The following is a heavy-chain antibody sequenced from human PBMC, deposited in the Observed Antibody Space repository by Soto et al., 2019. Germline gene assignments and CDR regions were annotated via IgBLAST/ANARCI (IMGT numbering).Heavy chain of an antibody. V-gene: IGHV4-61*01. D-gene: IGHD4-17*01. CDR1: GGSVSDKTYY. CDR2: VYYSGTT. CDR3: ATTTAVPNTLRSRYFFGY. Sequence: SETLSLTCSVSGGSVSDKTYYWSWIRQPPGKRLEWIGYVYYSGTTNYNPSLKSRVTISVDLSKNRFSLRLSSVTTADTALYYCATTTAVPNTLRSRYFFGYWGQGTLVTVSS. J-gene: IGHJ4*02.